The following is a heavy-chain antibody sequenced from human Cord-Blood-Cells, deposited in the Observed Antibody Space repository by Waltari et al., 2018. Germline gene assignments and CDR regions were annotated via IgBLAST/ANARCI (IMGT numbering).Heavy chain of an antibody. CDR3: ARPHYYDSSGYFYYFDY. CDR1: GGTFSSYA. Sequence: QVQLVQSGAEVKKPGSSVKVSCKASGGTFSSYAISWVRQAPGQGLEWMGGIIPILCIANYAQKFQGRVTITADKSTSTAYMELSSLRSEDTAMYYCARPHYYDSSGYFYYFDYWGQGTLVTVSS. CDR2: IIPILCIA. D-gene: IGHD3-22*01. J-gene: IGHJ4*02. V-gene: IGHV1-69*10.